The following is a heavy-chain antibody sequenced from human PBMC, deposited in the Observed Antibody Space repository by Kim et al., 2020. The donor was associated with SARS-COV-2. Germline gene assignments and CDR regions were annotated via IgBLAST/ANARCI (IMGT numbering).Heavy chain of an antibody. CDR3: AREGPGYDILTGYHYYGMDV. J-gene: IGHJ6*02. CDR2: IYSGGST. D-gene: IGHD3-9*01. CDR1: GFTVSSNY. Sequence: GGSLRLSCAASGFTVSSNYMSWVRQAPGKGLEWVSVIYSGGSTYYADSVKGRFTISRDNSKNTLYLQMNSQRAEDTAVYYCAREGPGYDILTGYHYYGMDVWGQGTTVTVSS. V-gene: IGHV3-53*01.